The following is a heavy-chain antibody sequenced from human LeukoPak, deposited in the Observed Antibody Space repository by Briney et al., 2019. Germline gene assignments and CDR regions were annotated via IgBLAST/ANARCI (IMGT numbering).Heavy chain of an antibody. CDR1: GFTFSNYA. D-gene: IGHD3-10*01. V-gene: IGHV3-30*02. J-gene: IGHJ4*02. CDR3: AREDGSGSYPDY. Sequence: GGSLRLSCAASGFTFSNYAMNWVRRAPGKGLEWVAFIRHDGSIKYYADSVKGRFTISRDNSRNTLYLQMNSLRAEDTAVYYCAREDGSGSYPDYWGQGTLVTVSS. CDR2: IRHDGSIK.